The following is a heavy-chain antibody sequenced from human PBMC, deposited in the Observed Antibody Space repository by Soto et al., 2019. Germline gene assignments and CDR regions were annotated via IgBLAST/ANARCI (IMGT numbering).Heavy chain of an antibody. CDR1: GLTFDDYA. CDR3: VKDESINWYSGHFRH. CDR2: INWNSGSI. J-gene: IGHJ1*01. Sequence: GGSLRLSCAASGLTFDDYAMHWVRQVPGKGLEWVSGINWNSGSIGYGDSVKGRFAISRDNAKNSLHLQMNSLSAEDTAFYYCVKDESINWYSGHFRHWGQGTLLTVSS. V-gene: IGHV3-9*01. D-gene: IGHD6-13*01.